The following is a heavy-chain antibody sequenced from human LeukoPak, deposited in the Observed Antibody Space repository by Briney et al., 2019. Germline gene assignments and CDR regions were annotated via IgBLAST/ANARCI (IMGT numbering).Heavy chain of an antibody. V-gene: IGHV4-4*07. J-gene: IGHJ6*03. CDR3: AREPGIQLRKGYYYYYMDV. Sequence: PSETLSLTCTVSGGSISSYYWSWIRQPAGKGLEWIGRIYTSGSTNYNPSLKSRVTMSVDTSKNQFSLKLSSVTAADTAVYYCAREPGIQLRKGYYYYYMDVWGKGTTVTVSS. CDR2: IYTSGST. D-gene: IGHD5-18*01. CDR1: GGSISSYY.